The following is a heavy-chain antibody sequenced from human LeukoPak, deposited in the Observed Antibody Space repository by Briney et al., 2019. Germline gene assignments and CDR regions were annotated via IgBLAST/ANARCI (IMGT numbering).Heavy chain of an antibody. CDR3: ARGLGYSGSYYGVYYYYYGMDV. CDR1: GFTVSSNY. J-gene: IGHJ6*02. Sequence: TGGSLRLSCAASGFTVSSNYMSWVRQAPGKGLEWVAVISYDGSNKYYADSVKGRFTISRDNSKNTLYLQMNSLRAEDTAVYYCARGLGYSGSYYGVYYYYYGMDVWGQGTTVTVSS. D-gene: IGHD1-26*01. V-gene: IGHV3-30-3*01. CDR2: ISYDGSNK.